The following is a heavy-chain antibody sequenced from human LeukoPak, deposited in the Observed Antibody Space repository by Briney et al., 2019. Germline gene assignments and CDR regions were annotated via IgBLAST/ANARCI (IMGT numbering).Heavy chain of an antibody. CDR3: ARGRSGHGGLDY. CDR2: VYASGST. D-gene: IGHD3-10*01. CDR1: GGSISSGNYY. V-gene: IGHV4-61*02. Sequence: SETLSLTCTVSGGSISSGNYYWSWIRQPAGKGLEWIGRVYASGSTDYNPSLNSRVTISVDTSNNQFSLKLNSVTAADTAVYYCARGRSGHGGLDYWGQGTLVTVSS. J-gene: IGHJ4*02.